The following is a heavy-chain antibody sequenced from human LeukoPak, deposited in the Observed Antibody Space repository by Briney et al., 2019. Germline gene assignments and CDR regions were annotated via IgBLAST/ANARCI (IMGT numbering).Heavy chain of an antibody. V-gene: IGHV3-53*01. CDR1: GFTVSSNY. D-gene: IGHD3-16*01. Sequence: GGSLRLSCAASGFTVSSNYMSWVRQAPGKGLEWVSVIYSGGSTYYADSVKGRFTISRDNSKNTLYLQMNSLRAEDTAVYYCARATWGVEAFDIWGQGTMVPVSS. J-gene: IGHJ3*02. CDR2: IYSGGST. CDR3: ARATWGVEAFDI.